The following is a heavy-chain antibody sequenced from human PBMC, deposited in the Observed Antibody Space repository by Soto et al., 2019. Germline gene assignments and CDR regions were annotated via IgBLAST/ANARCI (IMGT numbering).Heavy chain of an antibody. Sequence: SETLSLTCAVYGGSFSGYYWSWIRQPPGKGLEWIGEINHSGSTNYNPSLKSRVTISVDTSKNQFSLKLSSVTAADTAVYYCASPRLSMVRGVFDYWGQGTLVTVSS. J-gene: IGHJ4*02. CDR2: INHSGST. D-gene: IGHD3-10*01. CDR1: GGSFSGYY. V-gene: IGHV4-34*01. CDR3: ASPRLSMVRGVFDY.